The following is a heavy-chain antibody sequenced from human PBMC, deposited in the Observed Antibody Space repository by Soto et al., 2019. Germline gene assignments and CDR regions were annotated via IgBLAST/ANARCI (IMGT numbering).Heavy chain of an antibody. V-gene: IGHV6-1*01. J-gene: IGHJ6*02. Sequence: SQTLSLTCAISGDSVSSNSAAWNWIRQSPSRGLEWLGRTYYRSKWYNDYAVSVKSRITINPDTSKNQFSLQLNSVTPEDTAVYYCARSYDSSGYSYYYYGMDVWGQGTTVTVSS. CDR3: ARSYDSSGYSYYYYGMDV. D-gene: IGHD3-22*01. CDR2: TYYRSKWYN. CDR1: GDSVSSNSAA.